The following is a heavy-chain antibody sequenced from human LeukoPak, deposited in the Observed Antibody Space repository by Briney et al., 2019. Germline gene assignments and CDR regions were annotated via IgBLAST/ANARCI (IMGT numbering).Heavy chain of an antibody. CDR1: GGSFSGYY. Sequence: PSETLSLTCAVYGGSFSGYYWSWIRQPPGKGLEWIGEINHSGSTNYNPSLKSRVTISVDTSKNQFSLKLRSVTAADTAVYYCARHFGEIYDSSGHYYLDYWGQGILVTVSS. D-gene: IGHD3-22*01. J-gene: IGHJ4*02. CDR3: ARHFGEIYDSSGHYYLDY. V-gene: IGHV4-34*01. CDR2: INHSGST.